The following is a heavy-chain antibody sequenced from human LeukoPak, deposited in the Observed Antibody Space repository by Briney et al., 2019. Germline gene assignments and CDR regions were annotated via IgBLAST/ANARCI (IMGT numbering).Heavy chain of an antibody. CDR1: GGSFSGYY. CDR3: ARDSDYYDSSGYRLVDY. J-gene: IGHJ4*02. Sequence: SETLSLTCAVYGGSFSGYYWSWIRQPPGKGLEWIGEINHSGSTNYNPSLKSRVTISVDTSKNQFSLKLCSVTAADTAVYYCARDSDYYDSSGYRLVDYWGQGTLVTVSS. D-gene: IGHD3-22*01. CDR2: INHSGST. V-gene: IGHV4-34*01.